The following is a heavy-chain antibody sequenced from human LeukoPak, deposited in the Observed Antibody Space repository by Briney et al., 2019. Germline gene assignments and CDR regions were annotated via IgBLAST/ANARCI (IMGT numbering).Heavy chain of an antibody. J-gene: IGHJ4*02. CDR3: AIDSDEGYCSGGSCPTDY. D-gene: IGHD2-15*01. CDR1: GFTFVDYA. V-gene: IGHV3-9*01. Sequence: GGSLRLSCAASGFTFVDYAMHWVRQASGKGLEWVSGISWNSGSIGYADSVKGRFTISRDNAKNSLYLQMNSLRAEDTALYYCAIDSDEGYCSGGSCPTDYWGKGTLVTVSS. CDR2: ISWNSGSI.